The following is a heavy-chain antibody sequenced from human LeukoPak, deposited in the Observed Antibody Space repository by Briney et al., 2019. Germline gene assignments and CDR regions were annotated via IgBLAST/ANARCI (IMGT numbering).Heavy chain of an antibody. Sequence: GGSLRLSCAASRFTFSSYAMSWVRQAPGKGLECISFIGASGGSTYYADSVKGRFTISRDNSKNTLYLQMNSLRAEDTAIYYCAKVTSRLSNAFDIWGQGTMVTVSS. CDR1: RFTFSSYA. CDR3: AKVTSRLSNAFDI. V-gene: IGHV3-23*01. D-gene: IGHD6-19*01. J-gene: IGHJ3*02. CDR2: IGASGGST.